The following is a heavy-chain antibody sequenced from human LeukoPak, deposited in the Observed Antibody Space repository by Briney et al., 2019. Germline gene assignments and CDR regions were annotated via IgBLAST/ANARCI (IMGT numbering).Heavy chain of an antibody. CDR1: GDSVSRNSAA. CDR2: TYYRSTWGH. D-gene: IGHD3-10*01. Sequence: SQALSLTCAISGDSVSRNSAAWNWIRQSPSRGLEWLGRTYYRSTWGHDYALSVKSRITIAPDTSKNQFSLQLNSVTPEDTAVYYCARDILGGGSAWGQGTLVTVSS. V-gene: IGHV6-1*01. J-gene: IGHJ5*02. CDR3: ARDILGGGSA.